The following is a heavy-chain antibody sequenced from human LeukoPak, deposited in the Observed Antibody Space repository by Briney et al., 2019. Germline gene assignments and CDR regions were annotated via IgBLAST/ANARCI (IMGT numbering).Heavy chain of an antibody. V-gene: IGHV1-2*02. D-gene: IGHD2-2*02. Sequence: ASVKVSCKASGYTFTGYYMHWVRQAPGQGLEWMGWINPNSGGTNYAQKFQGRVTMTRDTSISTAYMELSRLRSDDTAVYYCARSNVYCSSTSCYNSDWFDPWGQGTLVTVSS. CDR1: GYTFTGYY. J-gene: IGHJ5*02. CDR3: ARSNVYCSSTSCYNSDWFDP. CDR2: INPNSGGT.